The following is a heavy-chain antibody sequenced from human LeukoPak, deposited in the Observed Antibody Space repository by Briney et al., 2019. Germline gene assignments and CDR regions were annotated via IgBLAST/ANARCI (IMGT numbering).Heavy chain of an antibody. V-gene: IGHV4-59*01. CDR3: ARWRMTSDAFDI. CDR1: GDSISSYY. CDR2: IYNSGSI. Sequence: SETLSLTCTVSGDSISSYYWRWIRQPPGKGLEWIGYIYNSGSINYNPSLKSRVTISVDTSKNQFSLKLSSVTAADTAVYYCARWRMTSDAFDIRGQGTMVTVSS. J-gene: IGHJ3*02.